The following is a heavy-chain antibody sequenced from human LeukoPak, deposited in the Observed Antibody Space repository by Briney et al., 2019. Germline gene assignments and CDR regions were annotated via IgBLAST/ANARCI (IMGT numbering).Heavy chain of an antibody. J-gene: IGHJ4*02. CDR1: GDFISSVGYY. D-gene: IGHD1-1*01. CDR2: IYYSGST. CDR3: ARIRGYNYGHVDY. V-gene: IGHV4-39*07. Sequence: SETLSLTCTVSGDFISSVGYYWGWIRQPPGKGLECIGSIYYSGSTYYNPSLKSRVTISVDTSKNHFSLKLTSVTAADTAVYYCARIRGYNYGHVDYLGQGTLVTVSS.